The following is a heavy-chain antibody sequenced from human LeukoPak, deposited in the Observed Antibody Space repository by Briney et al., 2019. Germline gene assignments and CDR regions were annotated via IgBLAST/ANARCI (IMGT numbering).Heavy chain of an antibody. V-gene: IGHV3-30*02. CDR3: AKDAPAGGGKPGYFDY. D-gene: IGHD4-23*01. CDR2: IRYDGSNK. J-gene: IGHJ4*02. CDR1: GFTFSSYG. Sequence: GGSLRLSCAASGFTFSSYGMHWVRQAPGKGLEWVAFIRYDGSNKYYADSVKGRYTISRDNSKNTLYLQMNSLRAEDTAVYYCAKDAPAGGGKPGYFDYWGQGTLVTVSS.